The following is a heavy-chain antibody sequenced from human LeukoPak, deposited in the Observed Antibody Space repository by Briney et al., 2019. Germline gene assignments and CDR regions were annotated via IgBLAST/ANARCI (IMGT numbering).Heavy chain of an antibody. CDR1: GFTFSSYA. J-gene: IGHJ4*02. V-gene: IGHV3-23*01. CDR2: ISGSGGST. Sequence: PGGSLRLSCAASGFTFSSYAMSWVRQAPGKGLEWVSAISGSGGSTYYADSVKGGFTISTDNSKNTLYLQMNSLRAEDTAVYYCARDTYYYDSSGSYYFDYWGQGTLVTVSS. CDR3: ARDTYYYDSSGSYYFDY. D-gene: IGHD3-22*01.